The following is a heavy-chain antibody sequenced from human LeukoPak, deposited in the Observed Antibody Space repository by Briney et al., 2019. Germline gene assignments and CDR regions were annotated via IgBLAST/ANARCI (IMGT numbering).Heavy chain of an antibody. D-gene: IGHD2-21*02. J-gene: IGHJ4*02. Sequence: PGGSLRLSCAASGFTFDDYGMSWVRQAPGKGLEWVSGIHWDGGSRGYADSVRGRFTISRDNSKNTLYLQMNSLRAEDTAIYYCAKAPPYCGGDCYSWCFDYWGQGTLVTVSS. CDR1: GFTFDDYG. V-gene: IGHV3-20*04. CDR2: IHWDGGSR. CDR3: AKAPPYCGGDCYSWCFDY.